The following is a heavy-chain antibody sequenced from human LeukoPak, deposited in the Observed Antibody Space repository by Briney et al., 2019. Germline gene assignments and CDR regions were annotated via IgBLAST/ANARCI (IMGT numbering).Heavy chain of an antibody. CDR2: ISSSSDYI. Sequence: GGSLRLSCAASGFTFSTYAVNWVRQAPGKGLEWVSSISSSSDYIYYADSVKGRFTISRDNAKNSLYLQMNSLRAEDTAVYYCVRIPNSANFPNWFDPWGQGTLVTVSS. J-gene: IGHJ5*02. V-gene: IGHV3-21*01. CDR1: GFTFSTYA. CDR3: VRIPNSANFPNWFDP. D-gene: IGHD4/OR15-4a*01.